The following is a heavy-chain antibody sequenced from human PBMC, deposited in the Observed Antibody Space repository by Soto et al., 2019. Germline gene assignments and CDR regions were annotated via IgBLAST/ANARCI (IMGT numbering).Heavy chain of an antibody. CDR1: GYSISSGYS. V-gene: IGHV4-38-2*01. D-gene: IGHD3-22*01. J-gene: IGHJ5*02. CDR3: ARVGPWVPYYYDSSPYTFENWFDP. Sequence: PSETLSLTCAVSGYSISSGYSWGWLRQPPGKGLERIGSFYHGGSTYYNPSLNSRVTLSIDMTNNHVSLILNSVTAADTAVYYCARVGPWVPYYYDSSPYTFENWFDPWGQGTLVTVSS. CDR2: FYHGGST.